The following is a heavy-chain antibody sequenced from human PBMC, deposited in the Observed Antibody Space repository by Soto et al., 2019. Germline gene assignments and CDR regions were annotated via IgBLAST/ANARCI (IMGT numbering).Heavy chain of an antibody. Sequence: GGSLRLSCAASGFTFSSYAMSWVRQAPGKGLEWVSAISGSGGSTYYADSVKGRFTISRDNSKNTLYLQMNSLRAEDTAVYYCAKDPGKAYYYDSSGYYRQYYYYGMDVWGQGTTVTVSS. D-gene: IGHD3-22*01. CDR3: AKDPGKAYYYDSSGYYRQYYYYGMDV. CDR1: GFTFSSYA. V-gene: IGHV3-23*01. CDR2: ISGSGGST. J-gene: IGHJ6*02.